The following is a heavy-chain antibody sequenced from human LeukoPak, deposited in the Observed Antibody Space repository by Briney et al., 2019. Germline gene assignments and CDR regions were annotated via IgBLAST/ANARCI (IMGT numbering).Heavy chain of an antibody. J-gene: IGHJ4*02. CDR1: GFTFSSFA. CDR3: ARFDDYGLY. D-gene: IGHD4-17*01. CDR2: ISSNGGST. Sequence: GGSLRLSCAASGFTFSSFAMQWLRQAPGKGLEYVSAISSNGGSTYYANSVKGRFTISRDNSKNTLYLQMGSLRAEDMAVYYCARFDDYGLYWGQGTLVTVSS. V-gene: IGHV3-64*01.